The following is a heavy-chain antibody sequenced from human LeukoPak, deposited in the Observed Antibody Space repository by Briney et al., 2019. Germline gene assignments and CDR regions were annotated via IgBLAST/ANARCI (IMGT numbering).Heavy chain of an antibody. CDR2: IRYDGSNK. V-gene: IGHV3-30*02. D-gene: IGHD3-10*01. Sequence: GGSLRLSCAASGFTFSSYGMHWVRQAPGKGLEWVAFIRYDGSNKYYADSVKGRFTISRDNSKNTLYLQMNSLRAEDTAVYYCASEGYYYGSGSYYNYWGQGTLVTVSS. CDR1: GFTFSSYG. J-gene: IGHJ4*02. CDR3: ASEGYYYGSGSYYNY.